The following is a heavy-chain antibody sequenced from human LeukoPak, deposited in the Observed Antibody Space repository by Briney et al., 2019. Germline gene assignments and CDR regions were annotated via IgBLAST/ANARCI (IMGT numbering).Heavy chain of an antibody. CDR1: GVTFSSYW. V-gene: IGHV3-7*01. CDR2: IKQDGSEK. D-gene: IGHD3-9*01. J-gene: IGHJ4*02. Sequence: GGSLRLSCAASGVTFSSYWMSWVRQAPGKGLEWVANIKQDGSEKYYVDSVKGRFTISRDNAKNSLYLQMNSLRAEDTAVYYCARGGLRYFDWLFSHWGQGTLVTVSS. CDR3: ARGGLRYFDWLFSH.